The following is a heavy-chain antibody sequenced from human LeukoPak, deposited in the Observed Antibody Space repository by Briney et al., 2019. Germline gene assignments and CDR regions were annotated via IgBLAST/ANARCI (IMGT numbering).Heavy chain of an antibody. J-gene: IGHJ4*02. Sequence: LETLSLTCTVSGDSISSYYWTWIRLSPGTGLEWIGYVHDSGRTDYNPSLKSRVTISVDTSKNQFSLRVTSVTAADTAFYYCARGRRSSSYYFDYWGQGTLVTVSS. CDR3: ARGRRSSSYYFDY. D-gene: IGHD3-10*01. CDR1: GDSISSYY. CDR2: VHDSGRT. V-gene: IGHV4-59*01.